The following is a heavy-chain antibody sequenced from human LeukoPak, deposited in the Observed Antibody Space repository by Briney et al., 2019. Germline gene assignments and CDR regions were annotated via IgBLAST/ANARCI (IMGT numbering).Heavy chain of an antibody. CDR3: AKDSGARDYFDY. CDR1: GFTFSSYA. J-gene: IGHJ4*02. V-gene: IGHV3-23*01. Sequence: GGSLRLSCAASGFTFSSYAMSWVRQAPGKGLEWVSATSGSGGSTYYADSVKGRFTISRDNSKNTLYLQMNSLRAEDTAVYYCAKDSGARDYFDYWGQGTLVTVSS. D-gene: IGHD1-26*01. CDR2: TSGSGGST.